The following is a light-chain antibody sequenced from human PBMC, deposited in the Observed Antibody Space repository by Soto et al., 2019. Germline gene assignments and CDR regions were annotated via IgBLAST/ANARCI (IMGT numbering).Light chain of an antibody. J-gene: IGKJ1*01. Sequence: EIVLTQAPATLSLSPGERATLSCRASQSVSSYLAGYQQKHGQAPRLLIYDASTRATGIPARFSGSRSRTDFTITSSSREPEDVAVYDSQHRSNWTLTWTFGQGTKVDIK. CDR1: QSVSSY. CDR3: QHRSNWTLTWT. CDR2: DAS. V-gene: IGKV3-11*01.